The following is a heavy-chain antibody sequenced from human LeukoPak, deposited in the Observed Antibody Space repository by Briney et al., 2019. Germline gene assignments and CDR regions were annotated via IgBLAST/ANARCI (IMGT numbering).Heavy chain of an antibody. CDR3: ARHEYSGSYYGLSWFDP. Sequence: SETLSLTCTVSGGSISSSGYYWGWIRQPPGKGLEWIASIYYSGSTYYNPSLKSRVTISVDTSKNQLSLKLSSLTSSDTAVYYCARHEYSGSYYGLSWFDPWGQGTLVTVSS. CDR2: IYYSGST. V-gene: IGHV4-39*01. D-gene: IGHD1-26*01. CDR1: GGSISSSGYY. J-gene: IGHJ5*02.